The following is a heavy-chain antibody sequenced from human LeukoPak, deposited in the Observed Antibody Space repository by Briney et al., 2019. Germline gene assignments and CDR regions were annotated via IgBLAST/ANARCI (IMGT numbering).Heavy chain of an antibody. Sequence: SETLSLTCAVSGYSISSGYYWGWIRQPPGKGLEWSGSIYHSGSTYYNPSLKRLVTISVATYKKQFSLKLSSVTAADTAVYYCARSLLLWFGGPDAFDIWGQGTMVTVSS. CDR2: IYHSGST. CDR1: GYSISSGYY. V-gene: IGHV4-38-2*01. CDR3: ARSLLLWFGGPDAFDI. J-gene: IGHJ3*02. D-gene: IGHD3-10*01.